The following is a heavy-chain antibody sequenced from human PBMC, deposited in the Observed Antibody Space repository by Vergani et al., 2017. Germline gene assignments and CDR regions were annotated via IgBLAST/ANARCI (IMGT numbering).Heavy chain of an antibody. J-gene: IGHJ4*02. CDR2: INHSGST. V-gene: IGHV4-34*01. CDR3: ARVERWLQTNDY. Sequence: QVQLQQWGAGLLKPSETLSLTCAVYGGSFSGYYWSWIRQPPGKGLEWIGEINHSGSTNYNPSLKSRVTISVDTSKNQFSLKLSSVTAADTAVYYCARVERWLQTNDYWGQGTLVTVSS. CDR1: GGSFSGYY. D-gene: IGHD5-24*01.